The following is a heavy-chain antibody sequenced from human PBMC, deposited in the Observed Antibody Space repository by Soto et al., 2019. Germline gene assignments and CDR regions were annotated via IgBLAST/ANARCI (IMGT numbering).Heavy chain of an antibody. J-gene: IGHJ4*02. CDR2: ISSSSSYI. D-gene: IGHD3-22*01. Sequence: EVQLVESGGGLVKPGGSLRLSCAASGFTFSSYSMNWVRQAPGKGLEWVSSISSSSSYIYYADSVKGRFTISRDNAKNSLYLQMNSLRAEDTAVYYCASPNYYYDSSGYYGYWGQGTQVTVSS. CDR3: ASPNYYYDSSGYYGY. V-gene: IGHV3-21*01. CDR1: GFTFSSYS.